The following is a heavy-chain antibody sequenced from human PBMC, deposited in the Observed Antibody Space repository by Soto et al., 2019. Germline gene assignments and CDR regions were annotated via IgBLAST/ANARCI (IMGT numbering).Heavy chain of an antibody. CDR3: ARPPRLIYSSGLYRPYFQH. CDR1: GGSVSSGSYY. J-gene: IGHJ1*01. D-gene: IGHD6-19*01. CDR2: IYYSGST. V-gene: IGHV4-61*01. Sequence: PSETLSLTCTVSGGSVSSGSYYWSWIRQPPGKGLEWIGYIYYSGSTNYNPSLKSRVTISVDTSKNQFSLKLSSVTAADTAVYYCARPPRLIYSSGLYRPYFQHWGQGTLVTVSS.